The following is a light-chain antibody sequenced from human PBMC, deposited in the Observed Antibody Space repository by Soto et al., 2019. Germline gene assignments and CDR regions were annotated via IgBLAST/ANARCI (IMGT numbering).Light chain of an antibody. CDR2: AAS. V-gene: IGKV1-9*01. Sequence: DIQLTQSPSFLSASVGDRVTITCRASQGISSSLAWFQQKPGKAPKLLIYAASTLQSRVPSRFSGSGSGTDFTLTISSLQPEDFATYYCQQLNTYPHTFGQGTNLEIK. CDR1: QGISSS. CDR3: QQLNTYPHT. J-gene: IGKJ2*01.